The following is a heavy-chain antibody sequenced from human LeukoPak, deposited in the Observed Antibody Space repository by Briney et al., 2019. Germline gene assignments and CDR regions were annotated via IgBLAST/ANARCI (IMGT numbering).Heavy chain of an antibody. CDR3: AKNTNTDWFDP. J-gene: IGHJ5*02. CDR1: GFTFSNYA. CDR2: ISDSGGST. Sequence: GGSLRLSCAASGFTFSNYAMSWVRQAPGKGLEWVSAISDSGGSTYYADSVKGRFTISRDNSKNTLYLQMNSLRAEDTALYYCAKNTNTDWFDPWGQGTLLTVSS. V-gene: IGHV3-23*01. D-gene: IGHD2-2*02.